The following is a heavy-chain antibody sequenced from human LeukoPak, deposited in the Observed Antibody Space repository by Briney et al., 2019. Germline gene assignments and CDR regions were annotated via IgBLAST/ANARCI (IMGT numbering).Heavy chain of an antibody. Sequence: PGGSLRLSCAASGFTFSSFAMSWVRQAPGKGLEWVSSISGSTGNTYYADSVKGRFTISRDNSKNTLFLQVNSLRAEDSAVYHCAKDRATVTRGFDYWGQGTLVAVSS. CDR1: GFTFSSFA. V-gene: IGHV3-23*01. J-gene: IGHJ4*02. CDR2: ISGSTGNT. CDR3: AKDRATVTRGFDY. D-gene: IGHD4-17*01.